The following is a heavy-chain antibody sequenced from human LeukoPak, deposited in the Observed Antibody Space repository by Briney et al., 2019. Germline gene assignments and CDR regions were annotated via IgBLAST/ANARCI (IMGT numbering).Heavy chain of an antibody. Sequence: GGSLRLSCAASGFTFSDYALHWVRQAPGKGLEWVAVISYDGSNKYYADSVKGRFTISRDNSKNTLYLQVNSLRAEDTAVYYCARDRTANYYYGMAVWGQGTTVTVSS. CDR3: ARDRTANYYYGMAV. CDR1: GFTFSDYA. CDR2: ISYDGSNK. D-gene: IGHD5-18*01. J-gene: IGHJ6*02. V-gene: IGHV3-30*04.